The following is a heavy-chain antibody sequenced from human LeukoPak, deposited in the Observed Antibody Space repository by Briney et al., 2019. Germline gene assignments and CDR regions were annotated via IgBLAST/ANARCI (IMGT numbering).Heavy chain of an antibody. Sequence: PSETLSLTCTVSSGSISSYYWSWIRQPPGKGLEWIGYIYYSGSTNYNPSLKSRVTISVDTSKNQFSLKLSSVTAADTAVYYCARGSYGKDYYYYYYMDVWGKGTTVTVSS. CDR2: IYYSGST. D-gene: IGHD5-18*01. J-gene: IGHJ6*03. CDR1: SGSISSYY. CDR3: ARGSYGKDYYYYYYMDV. V-gene: IGHV4-59*01.